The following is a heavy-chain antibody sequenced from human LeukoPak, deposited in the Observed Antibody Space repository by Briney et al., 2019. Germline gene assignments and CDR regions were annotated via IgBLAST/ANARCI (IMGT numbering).Heavy chain of an antibody. CDR3: ARTTEGGYTYDYFYYYYMDV. D-gene: IGHD5-18*01. Sequence: SETLSLTCTVSGGYISGQYWSWIRQPPGKGLEWIGEIYYSGGTKYNPSLERRVTISLDTSKNQLSLKLTSVTAADTAVYYCARTTEGGYTYDYFYYYYMDVWGKGTTVTISS. J-gene: IGHJ6*03. V-gene: IGHV4-59*11. CDR2: IYYSGGT. CDR1: GGYISGQY.